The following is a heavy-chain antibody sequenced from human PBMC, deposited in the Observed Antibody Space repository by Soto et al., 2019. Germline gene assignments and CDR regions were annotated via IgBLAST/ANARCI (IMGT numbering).Heavy chain of an antibody. CDR2: MYSGGNT. CDR1: GFTVSISY. CDR3: ARRKYCSSTTCFDF. J-gene: IGHJ4*02. V-gene: IGHV3-66*01. D-gene: IGHD2-2*01. Sequence: EVQLVESGGALVQPGGSLRLSCAASGFTVSISYMSWVRQVPGKGLEWVSIMYSGGNTYYAASVKGRFTISRDNSNNTLYLQMSSMRAEDTAVYYCARRKYCSSTTCFDFWGQGTLFTVSS.